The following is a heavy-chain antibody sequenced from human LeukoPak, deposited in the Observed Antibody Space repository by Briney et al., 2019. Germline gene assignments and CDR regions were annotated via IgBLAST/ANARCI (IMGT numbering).Heavy chain of an antibody. D-gene: IGHD1-26*01. Sequence: PGGSLRLSCAASGFTFSSYWMSWVRQAPGKGLEWVANIKQDGSEKYYVDSVKGRFTISRDNAKNSLYLQMNSLRAEDTAVYYCARDVGATILDAFDIWGQGTMVTVSS. CDR2: IKQDGSEK. CDR3: ARDVGATILDAFDI. J-gene: IGHJ3*02. V-gene: IGHV3-7*01. CDR1: GFTFSSYW.